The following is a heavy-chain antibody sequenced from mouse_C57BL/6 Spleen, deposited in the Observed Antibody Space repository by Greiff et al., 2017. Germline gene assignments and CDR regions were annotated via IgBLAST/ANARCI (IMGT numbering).Heavy chain of an antibody. D-gene: IGHD2-5*01. Sequence: QVQLLQPGAELVRPGSSVKLSCKASGYPFTSYWMHWVKQRPIQGLEWIGNIDPSVSETHSNQNFKDKATLTVDKSSSTAYMQLSSLTSEDSAVYYGARASNYENYAMDYWGQGTSVTVSS. CDR2: IDPSVSET. CDR1: GYPFTSYW. V-gene: IGHV1-52*01. CDR3: ARASNYENYAMDY. J-gene: IGHJ4*01.